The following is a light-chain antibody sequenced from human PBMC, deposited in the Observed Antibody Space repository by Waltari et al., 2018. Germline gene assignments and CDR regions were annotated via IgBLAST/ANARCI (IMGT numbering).Light chain of an antibody. V-gene: IGKV1-39*01. J-gene: IGKJ1*01. CDR3: LQYYSSPRT. CDR2: VAT. CDR1: QSIGSY. Sequence: DIQMTQSPSSLSASVGDRVTITCRASQSIGSYLNWYQRKPGKAPNLLIYVATTLESGVPSRFTGSGSGTEFTLTINSLQPEDVATYYCLQYYSSPRTFGQGTKVEIK.